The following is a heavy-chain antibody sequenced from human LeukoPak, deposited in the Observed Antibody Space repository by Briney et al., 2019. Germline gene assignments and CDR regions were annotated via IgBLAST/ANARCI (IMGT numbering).Heavy chain of an antibody. Sequence: SETLSLTCTVSGGSISSSSYYWGWIRQPPGKGLEWIGSIHYSGSTYYSPSLKSRVTISVDTSKNQFSLKLSSVTAADTAVYYCATIAAAGSFFDPWGQGTLVTVSS. J-gene: IGHJ5*02. CDR1: GGSISSSSYY. CDR2: IHYSGST. V-gene: IGHV4-39*07. D-gene: IGHD6-13*01. CDR3: ATIAAAGSFFDP.